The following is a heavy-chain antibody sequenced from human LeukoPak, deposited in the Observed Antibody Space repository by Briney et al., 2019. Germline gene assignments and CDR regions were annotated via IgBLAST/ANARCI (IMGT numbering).Heavy chain of an antibody. CDR1: GFTFNDHA. CDR2: ISWNSDRI. CDR3: AKAHPTYCTNGACNSLDH. Sequence: GGSLRLSCAASGFTFNDHAMHWVRQAPGKGLEWVSGISWNSDRIGYADSVKGRFTISRDNAKNSLYLQMNSLRPEDTALYYCAKAHPTYCTNGACNSLDHWGQGTLVTVSS. J-gene: IGHJ4*02. D-gene: IGHD2-8*01. V-gene: IGHV3-9*01.